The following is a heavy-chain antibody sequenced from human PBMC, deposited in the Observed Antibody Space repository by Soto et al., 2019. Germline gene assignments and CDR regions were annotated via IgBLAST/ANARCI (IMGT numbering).Heavy chain of an antibody. CDR3: ARDEWGSGSLDY. V-gene: IGHV3-33*01. D-gene: IGHD3-10*01. CDR2: IWYDGSNK. J-gene: IGHJ4*02. CDR1: GFTFSSYG. Sequence: QVQLVESGGGVVQPGRSLRLSCAASGFTFSSYGMHWVRQAPGKGLEWVAVIWYDGSNKYYADSVKGRFTISRDNSKNTLYLQMNSLRADDTAVYYCARDEWGSGSLDYWGQGTLVTVSS.